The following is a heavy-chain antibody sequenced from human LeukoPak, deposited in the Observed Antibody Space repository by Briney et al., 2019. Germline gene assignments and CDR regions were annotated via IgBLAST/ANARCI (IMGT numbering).Heavy chain of an antibody. Sequence: ASVKVSCKASGYTLTSYDINWARQAPGQGLEWMGWMNPNSGNTGYAQKFQGRVTMTRNTSISTAYMELSSLRSEDTAVYYCARGCPTSMLEDYYYYMDVWGKGTTVTVAS. CDR1: GYTLTSYD. D-gene: IGHD2/OR15-2a*01. J-gene: IGHJ6*03. V-gene: IGHV1-8*01. CDR2: MNPNSGNT. CDR3: ARGCPTSMLEDYYYYMDV.